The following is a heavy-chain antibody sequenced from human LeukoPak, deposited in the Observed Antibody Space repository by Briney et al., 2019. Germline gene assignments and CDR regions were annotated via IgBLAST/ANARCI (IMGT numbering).Heavy chain of an antibody. V-gene: IGHV3-30-3*01. CDR1: GFTFSSYT. D-gene: IGHD3-3*01. CDR2: ISYDGSNK. Sequence: GSLRLSCAASGFTFSSYTMHWVRQAPGKGLEWVAVISYDGSNKYYADSVEGRFTISRDNSKNTLYLQMNSLRAEDTAVYYCARGGHITIFGVAHLRYYFDYWGQGTLVTVSS. CDR3: ARGGHITIFGVAHLRYYFDY. J-gene: IGHJ4*02.